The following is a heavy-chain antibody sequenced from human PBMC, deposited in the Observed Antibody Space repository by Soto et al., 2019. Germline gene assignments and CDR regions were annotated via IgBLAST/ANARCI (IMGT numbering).Heavy chain of an antibody. Sequence: GGSLRLSCTASGFTFSDHYMDWVRQASGKGLEWVGRIRNKANSYTAEYAASVKGRFTISRDDSKNSLYLQMNSLKIEDTALYYCVRAGTGYQLDYWGQGTLVTVSS. V-gene: IGHV3-72*01. CDR1: GFTFSDHY. D-gene: IGHD3-9*01. CDR2: IRNKANSYTA. J-gene: IGHJ4*02. CDR3: VRAGTGYQLDY.